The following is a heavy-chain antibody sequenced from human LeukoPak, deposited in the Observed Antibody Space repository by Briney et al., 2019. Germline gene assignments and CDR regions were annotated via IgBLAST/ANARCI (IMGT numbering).Heavy chain of an antibody. J-gene: IGHJ4*02. D-gene: IGHD3-22*01. Sequence: GGSLRLSCAASGFTFSSYSMNWVRQAPGKGLEWVSSISSSSSYIYYADSVKGRFTISRDNAKNSLYLQMNSLRAEDTGVYYCASVGYDSSGYYYFDYWGQGTLVTVSS. CDR1: GFTFSSYS. CDR2: ISSSSSYI. V-gene: IGHV3-21*01. CDR3: ASVGYDSSGYYYFDY.